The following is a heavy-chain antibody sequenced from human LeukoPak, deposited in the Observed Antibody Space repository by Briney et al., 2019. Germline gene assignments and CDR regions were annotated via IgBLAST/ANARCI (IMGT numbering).Heavy chain of an antibody. CDR3: ARGTSGTTTFDF. CDR1: GFTFSSYA. J-gene: IGHJ4*02. Sequence: PGGSLRLSCAASGFTFSSYAMHWVRQAPGKGLEWVAVISYDGSNKYYADPVKGRFTISRDNSKNTLYLQMNSLRAEDTAVYYCARGTSGTTTFDFWGPGTLVTVSS. D-gene: IGHD1-7*01. CDR2: ISYDGSNK. V-gene: IGHV3-30-3*01.